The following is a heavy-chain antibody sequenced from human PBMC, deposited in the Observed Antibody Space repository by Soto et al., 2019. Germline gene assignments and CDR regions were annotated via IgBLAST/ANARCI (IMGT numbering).Heavy chain of an antibody. J-gene: IGHJ4*02. D-gene: IGHD1-1*01. CDR3: ARVYHLWNPDY. V-gene: IGHV3-48*03. CDR2: ISSSGSTI. CDR1: GFTFSSYE. Sequence: GGSLRLSCAASGFTFSSYEMNWVRQAPGKGLEWVSYISSSGSTIYYADSVKGRFTISRDNAKNSLYLQMNSLRAEDTAVYYCARVYHLWNPDYWGQGTLVTVSS.